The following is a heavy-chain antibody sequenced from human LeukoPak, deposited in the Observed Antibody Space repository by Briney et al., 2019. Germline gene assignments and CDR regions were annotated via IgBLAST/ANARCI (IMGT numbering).Heavy chain of an antibody. J-gene: IGHJ6*02. D-gene: IGHD1-26*01. V-gene: IGHV1-2*02. CDR1: GYTFTGYY. CDR3: ARDQATTGYYYYYYGMDV. Sequence: ASVKVSCKASGYTFTGYYMHWVRQAPGQGLEWMGWINPNSGGTNYAQKFQGRVTMTRDTSISTAYMELSRLGSDDTAVYYCARDQATTGYYYYYYGMDVWGQGTTVTVSS. CDR2: INPNSGGT.